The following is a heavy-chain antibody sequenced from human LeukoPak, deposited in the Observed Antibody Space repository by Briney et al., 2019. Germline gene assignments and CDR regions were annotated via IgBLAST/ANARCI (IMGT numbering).Heavy chain of an antibody. J-gene: IGHJ4*02. D-gene: IGHD3-10*01. V-gene: IGHV1-2*02. CDR3: ARPQYSFGSGSTRPLFDF. CDR1: GYTFTGYY. CDR2: INPNSGGT. Sequence: ASVKVSCKASGYTFTGYYMHWVRQAPGQGLEWMGWINPNSGGTNYAQKFQGRVTMTRDTSISTAYMELANLRSDDTAVYFCARPQYSFGSGSTRPLFDFWGQGTLVTVSS.